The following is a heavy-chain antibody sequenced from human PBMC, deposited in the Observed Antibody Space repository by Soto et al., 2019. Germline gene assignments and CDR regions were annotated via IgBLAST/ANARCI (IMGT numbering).Heavy chain of an antibody. V-gene: IGHV3-33*01. D-gene: IGHD3-22*01. Sequence: QVQLVESGGGVVQPGRSLRLSCAASGFTFSSYGMHWVRQAPGKGLEWVAVIWYDGSNKYYADSVKGRFTISRDNSKNTLYLLMNSLRAEDTAVYYCARESDPYYYDSSGSYYGGGDYWGQGTLVTVSS. CDR2: IWYDGSNK. CDR1: GFTFSSYG. CDR3: ARESDPYYYDSSGSYYGGGDY. J-gene: IGHJ4*02.